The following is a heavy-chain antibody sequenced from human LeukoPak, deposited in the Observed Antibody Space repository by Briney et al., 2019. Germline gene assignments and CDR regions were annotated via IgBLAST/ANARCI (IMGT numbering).Heavy chain of an antibody. V-gene: IGHV1-69*06. D-gene: IGHD5-18*01. J-gene: IGHJ4*02. CDR2: IIPIFGTA. CDR1: GGTFSSYA. Sequence: SVKVSCKASGGTFSSYAISWVRQAPGQGLEWMGGIIPIFGTANYAQKFQGRVTITADKSTSTAYMELSSLRSEDTAVYYCASGYSYGYGFDYWGQGTLVTVSS. CDR3: ASGYSYGYGFDY.